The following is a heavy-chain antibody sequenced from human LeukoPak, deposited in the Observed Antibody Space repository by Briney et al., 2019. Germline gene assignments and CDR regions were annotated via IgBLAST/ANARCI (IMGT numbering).Heavy chain of an antibody. J-gene: IGHJ4*02. CDR3: AREGPSNYCSGGSCYYGY. D-gene: IGHD2-15*01. V-gene: IGHV3-7*01. CDR2: IKQDGSEK. Sequence: GGSLRLPCAASGFTFSNYWMSWVRQAPGKGLEWVANIKQDGSEKYYVDSVKGRFTISRDNAKNSLYLQMNSLRAEDTAVYYCAREGPSNYCSGGSCYYGYWGQGTLVTVSS. CDR1: GFTFSNYW.